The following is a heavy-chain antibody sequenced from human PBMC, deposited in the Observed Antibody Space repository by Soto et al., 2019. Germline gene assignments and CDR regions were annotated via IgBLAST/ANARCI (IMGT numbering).Heavy chain of an antibody. CDR2: IIPTLGIA. CDR3: ARDYYEWLLSVDLSIDNWFDP. J-gene: IGHJ5*02. D-gene: IGHD5-12*01. V-gene: IGHV1-69*08. CDR1: GGTFSSYT. Sequence: QVQLVQSGAEVKKPGASVKVSCKASGGTFSSYTISWVRQAPGQGLEWMGRIIPTLGIANYAQKFQGRVTMTAEKSTSSAYMELSSLRSEDTAVYYCARDYYEWLLSVDLSIDNWFDPWGQGTLVTVSS.